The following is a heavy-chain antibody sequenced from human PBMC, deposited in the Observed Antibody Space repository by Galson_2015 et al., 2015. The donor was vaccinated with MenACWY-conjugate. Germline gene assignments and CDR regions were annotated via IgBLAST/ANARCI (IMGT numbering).Heavy chain of an antibody. CDR3: TTDSFGQYFFDS. CDR1: GFTFSNAW. Sequence: SLRLSCAASGFTFSNAWMTWVRQAPGKGLEWVGRIKSKTHSGTPDYAAPVNGRFTISRDDSRNTVYLEMNGPKAEDTGLYYCTTDSFGQYFFDSWGQGTPVTVSS. V-gene: IGHV3-15*01. J-gene: IGHJ4*02. CDR2: IKSKTHSGTP. D-gene: IGHD3-16*01.